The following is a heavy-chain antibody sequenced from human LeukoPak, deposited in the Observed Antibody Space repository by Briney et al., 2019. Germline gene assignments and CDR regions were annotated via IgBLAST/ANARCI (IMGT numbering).Heavy chain of an antibody. CDR2: IYYSGST. V-gene: IGHV4-39*07. Sequence: SETLSLTCIASGGSISSSSYYWGWIRQSPGKGLEWIGSIYYSGSTYYNPSLKSRVTISVDTSKNQFSLKLTSVTAADTAVYYCARAPMVRGAYDYWGQGTLVTVSS. J-gene: IGHJ4*02. CDR3: ARAPMVRGAYDY. D-gene: IGHD3-10*01. CDR1: GGSISSSSYY.